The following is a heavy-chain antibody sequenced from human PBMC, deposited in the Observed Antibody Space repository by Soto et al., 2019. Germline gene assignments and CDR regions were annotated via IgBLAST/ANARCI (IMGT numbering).Heavy chain of an antibody. CDR3: ARVVDYYDPYCYYGMDV. D-gene: IGHD3-22*01. J-gene: IGHJ6*02. V-gene: IGHV3-21*01. CDR2: ISSSSSYI. CDR1: GFTFSSYN. Sequence: EVQLVESGGGLVKPGGSLRLSCAASGFTFSSYNMNWVRQAPGKGLEWVSSISSSSSYIYYADSVKGRFTISRDNAKNSLYLQMNSLRAEDTAVYYCARVVDYYDPYCYYGMDVWGQGTTVTVSS.